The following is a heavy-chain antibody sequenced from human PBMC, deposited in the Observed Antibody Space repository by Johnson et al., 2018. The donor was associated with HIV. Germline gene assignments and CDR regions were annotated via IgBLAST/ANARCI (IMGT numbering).Heavy chain of an antibody. CDR1: GFIFSDYY. J-gene: IGHJ3*02. V-gene: IGHV3-11*04. CDR2: ISSSGATI. Sequence: QMQLVESGGGVVKPGESLRLSCAASGFIFSDYYMTWIRQAPGKGLEWISYISSSGATIYYADSVTGRFTISRDNSKSSLYLQMNSLRVEDTAIYYCVRDSFYYDYDSFDIWGRGTMVTVSS. D-gene: IGHD3-22*01. CDR3: VRDSFYYDYDSFDI.